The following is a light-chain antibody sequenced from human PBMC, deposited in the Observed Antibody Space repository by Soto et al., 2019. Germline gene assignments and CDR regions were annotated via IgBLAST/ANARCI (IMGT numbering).Light chain of an antibody. Sequence: DIQMTQSPSTLSASVGDRVTITCRASQSISNWLAWYQQKPGKAPKLLIYKASTLDDGVPSRFSGSGSGTEFTLTISGLQPDDFATYYCQQYNGYSYTYGHGTKLEI. J-gene: IGKJ2*01. CDR2: KAS. CDR1: QSISNW. V-gene: IGKV1-5*03. CDR3: QQYNGYSYT.